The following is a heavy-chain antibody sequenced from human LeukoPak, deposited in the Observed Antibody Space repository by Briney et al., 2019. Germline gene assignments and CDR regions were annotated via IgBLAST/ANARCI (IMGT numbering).Heavy chain of an antibody. D-gene: IGHD2-15*01. J-gene: IGHJ4*02. CDR3: AGEGCSGGVCYFDY. Sequence: PSETLSLTCSVSGGSNNYYYWTWIRQPAGKGLEWIGRISSSGTSNYTPSLRSRVTLSIDMSENQFSLKLSSVTAADTAVYFCAGEGCSGGVCYFDYWGRGTLVTVSS. CDR1: GGSNNYYY. CDR2: ISSSGTS. V-gene: IGHV4-4*07.